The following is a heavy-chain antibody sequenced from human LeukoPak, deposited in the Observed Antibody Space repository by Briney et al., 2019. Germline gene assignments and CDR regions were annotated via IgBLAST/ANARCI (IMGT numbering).Heavy chain of an antibody. V-gene: IGHV3-66*01. CDR3: ARSYSNHLFGMDV. Sequence: GGSLRLSCAASGFTVSSYYMTWVRQAPGKGLEWVSVMYSGGSTYYADSVKGRVAISRDNSQNSVLLQMNSVRVEDTAVYYCARSYSNHLFGMDVWGQGTAVTVSS. CDR1: GFTVSSYY. D-gene: IGHD4-11*01. J-gene: IGHJ6*02. CDR2: MYSGGST.